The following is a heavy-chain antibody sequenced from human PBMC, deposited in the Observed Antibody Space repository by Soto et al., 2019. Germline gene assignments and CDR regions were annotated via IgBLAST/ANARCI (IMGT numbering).Heavy chain of an antibody. J-gene: IGHJ6*02. V-gene: IGHV1-69*12. CDR3: AAHFHWGPYYYYYGMDV. D-gene: IGHD7-27*01. Sequence: QVQLVQSGAEVKKPGSSVKVSCKASGGTLSNYAISWVRQAPGQGLEWMGGIIPMFGTANYAQKFQGRVTIPADESTSTAYMELSRLRSEDTAVYYCAAHFHWGPYYYYYGMDVWGQGTTVTVSS. CDR2: IIPMFGTA. CDR1: GGTLSNYA.